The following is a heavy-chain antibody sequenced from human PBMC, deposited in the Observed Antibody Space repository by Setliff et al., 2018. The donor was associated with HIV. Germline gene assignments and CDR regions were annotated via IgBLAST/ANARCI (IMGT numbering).Heavy chain of an antibody. CDR1: GGSVSDYF. V-gene: IGHV4-59*02. J-gene: IGHJ4*02. D-gene: IGHD1-7*01. Sequence: PSETLSLTCTVSGGSVSDYFWNWIRQPPGKGLEWIGYIYYSGSTNYNPSLDSRVSISVDTSKNQFSLRLSSVTAADTAVYYCARGHTWNYYGGDYFDYWGQGSLVTVSS. CDR2: IYYSGST. CDR3: ARGHTWNYYGGDYFDY.